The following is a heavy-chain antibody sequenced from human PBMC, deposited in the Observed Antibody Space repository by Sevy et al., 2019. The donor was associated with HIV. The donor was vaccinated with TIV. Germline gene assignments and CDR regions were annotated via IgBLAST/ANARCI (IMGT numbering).Heavy chain of an antibody. J-gene: IGHJ4*02. CDR1: GFTLVSYW. Sequence: GGSLRLSCVASGFTLVSYWMSWVRQTPGKGLEWVANVKQDGSVKYYVDSVKGRFTISRDNARNLVYLQMNSLRVDDTALYYCVRAIAAHDSFWGQGTLVTVSS. CDR2: VKQDGSVK. V-gene: IGHV3-7*01. CDR3: VRAIAAHDSF. D-gene: IGHD6-13*01.